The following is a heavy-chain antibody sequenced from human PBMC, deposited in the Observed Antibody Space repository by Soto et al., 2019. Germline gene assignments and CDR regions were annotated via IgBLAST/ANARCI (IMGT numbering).Heavy chain of an antibody. V-gene: IGHV1-3*05. CDR3: ARVDGTY. Sequence: QVQLVQSGAEEKKPGASVKVSCKASGYNFSSYAIHSVRQAPGQGREWMGWLNAGNGNTKYSQKFQGRVTITRDTSASTGYMELNSLRSEVTAVNYCARVDGTYWGQETLVTVSS. CDR2: LNAGNGNT. D-gene: IGHD1-26*01. CDR1: GYNFSSYA. J-gene: IGHJ4*02.